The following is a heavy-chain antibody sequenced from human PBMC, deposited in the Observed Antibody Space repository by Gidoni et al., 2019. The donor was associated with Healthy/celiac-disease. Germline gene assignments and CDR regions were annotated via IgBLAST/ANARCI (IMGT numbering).Heavy chain of an antibody. CDR3: AREKGDYDFWSGYPTGGFDL. J-gene: IGHJ2*01. CDR1: GGSIMSYH. CDR2: IYYSGST. V-gene: IGHV4-59*01. D-gene: IGHD3-3*01. Sequence: QGQLQESGPGLVKPSVTLSLRCLVSGGSIMSYHWTWLRQPPGKGMAWIGSIYYSGSTNYNPSLKSRVTISVDTSKIQFSRKLSTGTAADTAVYYCAREKGDYDFWSGYPTGGFDLWGRGTLVTVSS.